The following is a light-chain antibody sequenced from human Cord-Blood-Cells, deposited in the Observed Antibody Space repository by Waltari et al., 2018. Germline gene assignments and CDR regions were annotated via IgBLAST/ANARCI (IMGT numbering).Light chain of an antibody. CDR1: SSDVVSYNL. CDR3: CSYAGSSTVV. J-gene: IGLJ2*01. V-gene: IGLV2-23*01. CDR2: EGS. Sequence: QSALTQPASVSGSPGQSITISCTGTSSDVVSYNLVSWYQQHPGKAPKLMIYEGSKRPSGVSNRFSGSKSGNTASLTISGLQAEYEADYYCCSYAGSSTVVFGGGTKLTVL.